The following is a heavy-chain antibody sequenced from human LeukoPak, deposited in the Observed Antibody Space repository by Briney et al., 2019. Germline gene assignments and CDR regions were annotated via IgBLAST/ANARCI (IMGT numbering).Heavy chain of an antibody. J-gene: IGHJ4*02. D-gene: IGHD3-10*01. CDR3: AKTSNYGSGSYYPMHYFDY. CDR1: GFTFSSYA. Sequence: PGGSLRLSCAASGFTFSSYAMSWVRQAPGKGLEWVSAISGSGGSTYYADSVKGRFTISRDNSKNTLYLQMNSLRAEDTAVYYCAKTSNYGSGSYYPMHYFDYWGQGTLVTVSS. CDR2: ISGSGGST. V-gene: IGHV3-23*01.